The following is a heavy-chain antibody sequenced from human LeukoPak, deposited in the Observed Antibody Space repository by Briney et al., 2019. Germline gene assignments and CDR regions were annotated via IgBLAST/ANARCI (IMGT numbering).Heavy chain of an antibody. CDR2: IYYSGGT. CDR1: GGSFSGYY. J-gene: IGHJ3*02. Sequence: PSETLSLTCAVYGGSFSGYYWSWIRQPPGKGLEWIAYIYYSGGTDYNPSLKSRVTISVDTSKNKFSLKVNSVTAADTAVYYCARHAYGGDAFDIWGQGTMVTVSS. CDR3: ARHAYGGDAFDI. V-gene: IGHV4-59*08. D-gene: IGHD4-17*01.